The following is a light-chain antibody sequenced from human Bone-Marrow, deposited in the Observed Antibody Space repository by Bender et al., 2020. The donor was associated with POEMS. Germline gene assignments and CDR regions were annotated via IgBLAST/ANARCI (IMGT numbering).Light chain of an antibody. J-gene: IGLJ3*02. CDR3: AVWDDSLNGWV. V-gene: IGLV3-21*03. Sequence: SYVLTQPPSVSVAPGKTAIITCGGNNIGSKSVHWYQQRPGQAPVVVVYDDRERPSGIPERFSGSRSGTSASRAISGLQSEDEADYYCAVWDDSLNGWVFGGGTKLTVL. CDR2: DDR. CDR1: NIGSKS.